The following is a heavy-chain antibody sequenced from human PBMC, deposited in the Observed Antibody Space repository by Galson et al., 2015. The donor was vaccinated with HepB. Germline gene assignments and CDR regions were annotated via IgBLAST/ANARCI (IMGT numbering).Heavy chain of an antibody. Sequence: SLRLSCAASGFTFSSYAMSWVRQAPGKGLEWVSAISGSGGSTYYADSVKGRFTISRDNSKNTLYLQMNSLRAEDTAVYYCAKGVYSGYDLFDYWGQGTLVTVSS. J-gene: IGHJ4*02. CDR2: ISGSGGST. CDR3: AKGVYSGYDLFDY. V-gene: IGHV3-23*01. D-gene: IGHD5-12*01. CDR1: GFTFSSYA.